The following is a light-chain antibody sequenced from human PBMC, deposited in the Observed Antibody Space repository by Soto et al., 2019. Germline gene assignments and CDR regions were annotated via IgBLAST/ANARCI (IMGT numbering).Light chain of an antibody. CDR3: SSYSISTAYL. CDR1: SSDVGGYNY. J-gene: IGLJ1*01. V-gene: IGLV2-8*01. Sequence: QSVLTQPPSASGSPGQSVTISCTGTSSDVGGYNYVSWYQQHPGKAPKLMIYEVSERPSGVPDRFSGSKSSNTASLTVSGLQAEDEADYFCSSYSISTAYLFGTGTKVTVL. CDR2: EVS.